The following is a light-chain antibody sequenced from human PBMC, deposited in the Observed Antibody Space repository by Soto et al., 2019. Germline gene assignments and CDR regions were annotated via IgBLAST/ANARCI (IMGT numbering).Light chain of an antibody. CDR2: KAS. J-gene: IGKJ1*01. CDR1: QTISSW. CDR3: QHYNSYSEA. V-gene: IGKV1-5*03. Sequence: DIQMTQSPSTLSGSVGDRVTITCRASQTISSWLAWYQQKPGKAPKLLIYKASTLKSGVPSRFSSSGSGTEFTLTISSLQPDDFASYYCQHYNSYSEAFGQATKVELK.